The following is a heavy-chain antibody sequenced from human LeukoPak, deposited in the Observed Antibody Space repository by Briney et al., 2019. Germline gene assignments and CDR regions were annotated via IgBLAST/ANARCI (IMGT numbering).Heavy chain of an antibody. CDR3: ARDHYYGSGSYDWFDP. CDR1: GYTFTGHY. V-gene: IGHV1-2*02. Sequence: GASVKVSCKASGYTFTGHYMHWVRQAPGQGLERMGWINPNSGGTSYAQKFQGRVTMTRDTSISTAYMELSRLTSDDSAVYYCARDHYYGSGSYDWFDPWGQGTLVTVSS. CDR2: INPNSGGT. D-gene: IGHD3-10*01. J-gene: IGHJ5*02.